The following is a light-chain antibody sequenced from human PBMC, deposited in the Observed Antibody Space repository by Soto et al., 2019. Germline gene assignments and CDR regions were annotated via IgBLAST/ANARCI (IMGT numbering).Light chain of an antibody. J-gene: IGKJ4*01. Sequence: DIQMTQSPSTLSASVGDRVTITCRASQSISSWLAWYQQKPGKAPKLLIYKASSLESGVPSRFSGSGSGTDFTLTISCLQPDDFATYYCQQYNTYSHLTFGGGTRVEIK. V-gene: IGKV1-5*03. CDR2: KAS. CDR3: QQYNTYSHLT. CDR1: QSISSW.